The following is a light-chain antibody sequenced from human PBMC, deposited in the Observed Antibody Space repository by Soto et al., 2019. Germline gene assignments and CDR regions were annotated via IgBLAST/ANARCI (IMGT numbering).Light chain of an antibody. Sequence: IVLTQPPGTLSLYPGERATLSCRASQSVSSGYLAWYQQKAGQAPRLLIYDASSRATGIPDRFSGSGSGTDFTLTIVRLEPEDFAVYYCPQYGTSPRTFGQGTKVHI. CDR1: QSVSSGY. V-gene: IGKV3-20*01. CDR2: DAS. CDR3: PQYGTSPRT. J-gene: IGKJ1*01.